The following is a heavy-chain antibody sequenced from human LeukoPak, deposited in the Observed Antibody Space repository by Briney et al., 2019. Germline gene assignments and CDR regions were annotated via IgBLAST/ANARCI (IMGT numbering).Heavy chain of an antibody. CDR2: IYYSGNT. J-gene: IGHJ3*02. D-gene: IGHD3-22*01. CDR1: GGSISTSAYY. Sequence: SETLSLTCIVSGGSISTSAYYWGWIRQPPGEGLQWIGSIYYSGNTYYNSSLKSRVTISVDTSTSQFSLKLSSVTAADTAVYYCARGANYYDSSGYYDAFDIWGQGTMVTVSS. V-gene: IGHV4-39*01. CDR3: ARGANYYDSSGYYDAFDI.